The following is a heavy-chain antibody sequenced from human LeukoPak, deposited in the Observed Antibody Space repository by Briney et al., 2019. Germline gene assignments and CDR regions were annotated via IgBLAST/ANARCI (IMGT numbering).Heavy chain of an antibody. D-gene: IGHD4-23*01. V-gene: IGHV1-2*02. CDR1: GYTFTGYY. CDR2: INPNSGGT. CDR3: ARNGVVTLDYFDY. J-gene: IGHJ4*02. Sequence: ASVTVSCKASGYTFTGYYMHWVRQAPGQGLEWMGWINPNSGGTNYAQKLQGRVTMTTDTSTSTAYMELRSLRSDDTAVYYCARNGVVTLDYFDYWGQGTLVTVSS.